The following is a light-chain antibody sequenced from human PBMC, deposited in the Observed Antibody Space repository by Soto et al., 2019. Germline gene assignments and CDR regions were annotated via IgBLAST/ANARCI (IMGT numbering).Light chain of an antibody. CDR1: QDIHTW. Sequence: DTQMTQSPSSVSASVGDRVTISCRASQDIHTWLAWYQQKPGKDPNLLIYGASILQSGVPSRFSGSGSGTDFTLTISSLQPEDSATYYCQQANSFPFTFGPGTKVDV. V-gene: IGKV1-12*01. CDR3: QQANSFPFT. J-gene: IGKJ3*01. CDR2: GAS.